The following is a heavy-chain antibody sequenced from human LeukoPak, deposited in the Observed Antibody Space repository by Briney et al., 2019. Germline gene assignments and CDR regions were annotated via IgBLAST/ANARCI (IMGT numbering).Heavy chain of an antibody. D-gene: IGHD3-10*01. CDR2: INPNSGGT. CDR1: GYTFTGYY. CDR3: ARNFEGRFGELLVDY. J-gene: IGHJ4*02. V-gene: IGHV1-2*02. Sequence: GASVKVSCKASGYTFTGYYMHWVRQAPGQGLEWMGWINPNSGGTNYAQKFQGRVTMTRDTSISTAYMELSRLRSDDTAVYYCARNFEGRFGELLVDYWGQGTLVTVSS.